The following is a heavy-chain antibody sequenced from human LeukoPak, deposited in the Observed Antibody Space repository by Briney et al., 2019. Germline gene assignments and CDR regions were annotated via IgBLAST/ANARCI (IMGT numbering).Heavy chain of an antibody. J-gene: IGHJ4*02. V-gene: IGHV4-4*07. CDR2: IYTSGST. Sequence: PSETLSLICTVSSGSISTFYWSWIRQPAGKGLEWIGRIYTSGSTNYNPSLKSRVTISLDMSQTQFSLKLTSVTAADTAVYYCARGRRPAGFSARYYFDFWDQGTLVPVSS. CDR3: ARGRRPAGFSARYYFDF. CDR1: SGSISTFY.